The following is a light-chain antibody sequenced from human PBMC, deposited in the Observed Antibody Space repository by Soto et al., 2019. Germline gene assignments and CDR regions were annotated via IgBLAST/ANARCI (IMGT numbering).Light chain of an antibody. Sequence: QSVLTQPPSVSAAPGQKVTISCSGSSSNIGNNFVTWYQQLPGTARKLLIYDNNKRPSGIPDRFSGSQSGTSATLGITGPQTGDEAVYYCGSWDSSLSYVFGTGTKVTVL. J-gene: IGLJ1*01. CDR1: SSNIGNNF. CDR2: DNN. CDR3: GSWDSSLSYV. V-gene: IGLV1-51*01.